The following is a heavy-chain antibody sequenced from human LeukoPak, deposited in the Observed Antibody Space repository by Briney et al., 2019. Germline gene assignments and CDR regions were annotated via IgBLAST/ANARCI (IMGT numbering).Heavy chain of an antibody. CDR1: GFTFSSYA. J-gene: IGHJ6*03. CDR2: ISGSGGST. V-gene: IGHV3-23*01. CDR3: AKDATGKSDHSSPYYYYYYMDV. D-gene: IGHD6-13*01. Sequence: GGSLRLSCAASGFTFSSYAMSWVRQTPGKGLEWVSAISGSGGSTYYADSVKGRFTISKDNSKNTLYLQMNSLRAEDTAVYYCAKDATGKSDHSSPYYYYYYMDVWGKGTTVTVSS.